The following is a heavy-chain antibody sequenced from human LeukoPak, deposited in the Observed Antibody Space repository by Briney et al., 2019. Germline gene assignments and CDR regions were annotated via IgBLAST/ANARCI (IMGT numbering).Heavy chain of an antibody. Sequence: GGSLRLSCAASGFTFSNYWMSWVRQAPGKGPEWVGDIKTDGSDKYYVGSVKGRFTISRDNAKSSLYLQMNSLRAEDTAVYYCARDSLIQYGSGSYWGFDYWGQGILVTVSS. CDR2: IKTDGSDK. CDR3: ARDSLIQYGSGSYWGFDY. J-gene: IGHJ4*02. V-gene: IGHV3-7*03. D-gene: IGHD3-10*01. CDR1: GFTFSNYW.